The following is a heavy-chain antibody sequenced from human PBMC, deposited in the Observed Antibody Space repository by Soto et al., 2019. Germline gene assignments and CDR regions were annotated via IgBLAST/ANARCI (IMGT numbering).Heavy chain of an antibody. CDR2: IVGRGAST. CDR1: GFTFSTYA. J-gene: IGHJ5*01. Sequence: EVQLLESGGGLEQPGGSLRLSCVASGFTFSTYAMTWVRQAPGKGLEWVSTIVGRGASTYYADSVKGRFTISRDNSKTTLYLQMNSLRAEDTAVYYGAKDLPGELIPTCFDSWGQGTLVTVSS. V-gene: IGHV3-23*01. D-gene: IGHD1-26*01. CDR3: AKDLPGELIPTCFDS.